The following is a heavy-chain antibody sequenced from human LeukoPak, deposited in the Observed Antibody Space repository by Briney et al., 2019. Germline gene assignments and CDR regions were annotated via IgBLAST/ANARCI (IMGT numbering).Heavy chain of an antibody. CDR3: GRLSTAGIWDYYMDV. D-gene: IGHD3-10*01. Sequence: GTLRLSCAASGFTFSSYGMSWIRQPPGKGLEWIGEINHSGSTNYNPSLKSRVTISVDTSKNQFSLKLSSVTAADTAVYYCGRLSTAGIWDYYMDVWGKGTTVTVSS. CDR1: GFTFSSYG. J-gene: IGHJ6*03. CDR2: INHSGST. V-gene: IGHV4-34*01.